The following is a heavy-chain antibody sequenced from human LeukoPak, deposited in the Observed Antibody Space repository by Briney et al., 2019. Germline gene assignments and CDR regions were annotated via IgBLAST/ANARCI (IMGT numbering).Heavy chain of an antibody. D-gene: IGHD3-16*02. V-gene: IGHV4-30-2*01. CDR3: ARVINDYVWGSYRTDY. CDR1: GGSISSGGYS. CDR2: IYHSGST. J-gene: IGHJ4*02. Sequence: PSETLSLTCAVSGGSISSGGYSWSWIRQPPGKGLEWIGYIYHSGSTYYNPSLKSRVTISVDRSKNQFSLKLSSVTAADTAVYYCARVINDYVWGSYRTDYWGQGTLVTVSS.